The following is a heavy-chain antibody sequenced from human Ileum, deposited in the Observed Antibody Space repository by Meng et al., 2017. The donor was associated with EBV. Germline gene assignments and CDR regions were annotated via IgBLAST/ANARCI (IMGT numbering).Heavy chain of an antibody. V-gene: IGHV4-61*08. CDR2: IYNSGST. D-gene: IGHD6-19*01. CDR1: GGSVSSGGNY. J-gene: IGHJ4*02. Sequence: QVQLQESGLALVKPSETLSLTCSVSGGSVSSGGNYWSWIRQPPGKGLEWIGYIYNSGSTNYNPSLKSRVTISVDTSKNQFSLKLSSVTAADTAVYYCARDGYSSGSDWGQGTLVTVSS. CDR3: ARDGYSSGSD.